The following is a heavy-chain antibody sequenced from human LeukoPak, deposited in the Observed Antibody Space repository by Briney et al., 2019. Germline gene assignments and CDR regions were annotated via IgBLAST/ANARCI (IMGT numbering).Heavy chain of an antibody. CDR1: GYTFTSYG. CDR2: ISAYNGNT. Sequence: ASVKVSCKASGYTFTSYGICWVRQAPGQGLEWMGWISAYNGNTNYAQKLQGRDTMTTDTSTSTAYMELRSLRSDDTAVYYCARAESPWLQPFSLDYWGQGTLVTVSS. D-gene: IGHD5-24*01. CDR3: ARAESPWLQPFSLDY. J-gene: IGHJ4*02. V-gene: IGHV1-18*01.